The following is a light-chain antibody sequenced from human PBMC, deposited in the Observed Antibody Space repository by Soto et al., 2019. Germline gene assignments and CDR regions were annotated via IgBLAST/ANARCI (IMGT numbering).Light chain of an antibody. CDR3: QQYNNGWT. CDR2: GAS. J-gene: IGKJ1*01. V-gene: IGKV3-15*01. CDR1: QSVSSN. Sequence: EIVMTQSPATLSVSPGERATLSCRASQSVSSNLAWYQQKPGQAPRLLIYGASTRATGIQARFSGSGSGTELTLTISSMQSEDFAVYYCQQYNNGWTFGQGTKVEIK.